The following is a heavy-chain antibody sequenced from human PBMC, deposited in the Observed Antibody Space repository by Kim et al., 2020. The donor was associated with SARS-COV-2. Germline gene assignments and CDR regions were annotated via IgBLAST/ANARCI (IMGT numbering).Heavy chain of an antibody. CDR1: GFTFSSYA. D-gene: IGHD6-19*01. CDR2: ISYDGSNK. J-gene: IGHJ4*02. V-gene: IGHV3-30*04. CDR3: ARDLADLRVYSGCLDY. Sequence: GGSLRLSCAASGFTFSSYAMHWVRQAPGKGLEWVAVISYDGSNKYYADSVKGRFTISRDNSKNTLYLQMNSLRAEDTAVYYCARDLADLRVYSGCLDYWGQGTLVTISS.